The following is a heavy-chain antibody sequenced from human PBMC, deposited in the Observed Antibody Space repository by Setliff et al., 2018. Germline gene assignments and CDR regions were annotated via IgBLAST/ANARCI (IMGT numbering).Heavy chain of an antibody. J-gene: IGHJ6*03. Sequence: ASVKVSCKVSGYRLIEVSMHWVRQAPGKGLEWMGGFDPEDEETVYAQKFQGRVTITRNTSISTAYMELSSLRSEDTAVYYCARSGGGYDFWSGYLVSHYYYYYYMDVWGKGTTVTV. CDR2: FDPEDEET. CDR1: GYRLIEVS. V-gene: IGHV1-24*01. D-gene: IGHD3-3*01. CDR3: ARSGGGYDFWSGYLVSHYYYYYYMDV.